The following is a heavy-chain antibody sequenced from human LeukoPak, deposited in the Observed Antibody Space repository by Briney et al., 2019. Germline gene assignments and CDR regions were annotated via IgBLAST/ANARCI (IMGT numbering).Heavy chain of an antibody. CDR2: IRPSGDNT. CDR1: GFTFSSYD. Sequence: GGSLRLSCAASGFTFSSYDMPWVRQAPGGGLEWGSSIRPSGDNTYYGDSVKGRFTISRDNSKNTVYLQMNNTRVYDTAVYYCARAAGWHWFDPWGQGTLVTVSS. J-gene: IGHJ5*02. V-gene: IGHV3-23*01. CDR3: ARAAGWHWFDP. D-gene: IGHD6-19*01.